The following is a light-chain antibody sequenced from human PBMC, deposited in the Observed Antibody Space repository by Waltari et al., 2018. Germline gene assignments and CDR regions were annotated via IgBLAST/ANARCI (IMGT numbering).Light chain of an antibody. J-gene: IGLJ2*01. CDR2: GNG. CDR3: QSYDNTSGSI. V-gene: IGLV1-40*01. Sequence: WYQLFPGTAPKRLSDGNGNRPSGVPDRFSGSKSGTSASLAITGLQAEDEADYYCQSYDNTSGSIFGGGTKLTVL.